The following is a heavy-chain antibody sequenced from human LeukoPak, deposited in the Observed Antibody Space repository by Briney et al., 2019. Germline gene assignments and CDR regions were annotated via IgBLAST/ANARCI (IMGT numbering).Heavy chain of an antibody. CDR2: ISGSGGST. V-gene: IGHV3-23*01. CDR3: ARVMDCSGGSCYVGAFGAFDI. CDR1: GFTFSSYA. D-gene: IGHD2-15*01. J-gene: IGHJ3*02. Sequence: GGSLRLSCAASGFTFSSYAMSWVRQAPGKGLEWVSAISGSGGSTYYADSVKGRFTISRDNSKNTLYLQMGSLRAEDMAVYYCARVMDCSGGSCYVGAFGAFDIWGQGTMVTVSS.